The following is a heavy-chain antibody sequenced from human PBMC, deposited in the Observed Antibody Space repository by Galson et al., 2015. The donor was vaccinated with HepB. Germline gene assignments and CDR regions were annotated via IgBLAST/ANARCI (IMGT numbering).Heavy chain of an antibody. D-gene: IGHD6-25*01. J-gene: IGHJ4*01. V-gene: IGHV3-33*01. CDR2: IWANGSNR. CDR1: GFTFNSYG. Sequence: SLRLSCAVSGFTFNSYGMHWVRQAPGKGLEWVSLIWANGSNRYYSNSVMGRFTISRDNSKNTLFLEMNSLRAEDTAVNYCVREMAIAAPASFDLWGHGTLVTVSS. CDR3: VREMAIAAPASFDL.